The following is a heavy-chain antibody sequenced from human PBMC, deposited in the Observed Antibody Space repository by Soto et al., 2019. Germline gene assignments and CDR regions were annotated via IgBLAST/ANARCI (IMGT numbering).Heavy chain of an antibody. J-gene: IGHJ6*02. CDR3: ARGDFRDLTRFRFDYYGMDV. CDR2: ISAYNGNT. V-gene: IGHV1-18*01. Sequence: QVHLVQSGPELKKPGASVKVSCQASGYNFADYGINWVRQAPGQGLEWMGWISAYNGNTNYAQKIQDRGTMTTDTYSNLSYREMRTMRSDGSAVYYCARGDFRDLTRFRFDYYGMDVWGQGTTVTVSS. CDR1: GYNFADYG. D-gene: IGHD1-20*01.